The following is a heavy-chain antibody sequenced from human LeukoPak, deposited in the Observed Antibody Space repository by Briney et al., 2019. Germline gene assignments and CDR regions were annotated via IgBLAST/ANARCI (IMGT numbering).Heavy chain of an antibody. V-gene: IGHV5-51*01. CDR3: ARPQGAAADAFDI. Sequence: GESLKISCKGSGYSFTSYWIGWVRQMPGKGLEWMGIIYAGDSDTRYSPSVQGPVTISADKSISTAYLQWSSLKASDTAMYYCARPQGAAADAFDIWGQGTMVTVSS. CDR1: GYSFTSYW. J-gene: IGHJ3*02. D-gene: IGHD6-13*01. CDR2: IYAGDSDT.